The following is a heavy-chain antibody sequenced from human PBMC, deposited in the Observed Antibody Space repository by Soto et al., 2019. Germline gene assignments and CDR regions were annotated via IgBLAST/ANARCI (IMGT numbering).Heavy chain of an antibody. CDR2: INAGNGST. V-gene: IGHV1-3*01. J-gene: IGHJ6*02. CDR3: ARYRQIGGMDV. Sequence: ASVKVSCKTSGYTFTTYPVHWVRQAPGQGLEWMGGINAGNGSTKYSQKFQGRVTFTRDTPASTVYLELSRLRSEDTAVYYCARYRQIGGMDVWGQGTTVTVS. D-gene: IGHD3-10*01. CDR1: GYTFTTYP.